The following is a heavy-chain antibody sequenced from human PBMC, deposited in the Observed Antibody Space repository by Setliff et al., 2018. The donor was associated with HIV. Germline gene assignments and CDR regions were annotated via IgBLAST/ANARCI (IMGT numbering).Heavy chain of an antibody. CDR3: AKADDGAAAGPAP. V-gene: IGHV3-30*02. Sequence: GESLRLSCATSGFSFSSYGMHWVRQTPGKGLEWVAVIRYDGINKNYADSVKGRFTVSRDNSKNTVYLQMNSLRVDDTGLYYCAKADDGAAAGPAPWGQGTLVTVSS. D-gene: IGHD6-13*01. J-gene: IGHJ5*02. CDR1: GFSFSSYG. CDR2: IRYDGINK.